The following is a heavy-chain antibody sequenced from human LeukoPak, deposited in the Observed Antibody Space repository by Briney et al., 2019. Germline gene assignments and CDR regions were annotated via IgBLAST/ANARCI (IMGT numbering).Heavy chain of an antibody. D-gene: IGHD6-13*01. CDR2: IKQDGSEK. CDR1: GFTFSSYW. V-gene: IGHV3-7*01. CDR3: ARDEGIAAAGTPFDY. Sequence: PGGSLRLSCAASGFTFSSYWMSWVRRAPGKGLEWVANIKQDGSEKYYVDSVKGRFTISRDNAKNSLYLQMNSLRAEDTAVYYCARDEGIAAAGTPFDYWGQGTLVTVSS. J-gene: IGHJ4*02.